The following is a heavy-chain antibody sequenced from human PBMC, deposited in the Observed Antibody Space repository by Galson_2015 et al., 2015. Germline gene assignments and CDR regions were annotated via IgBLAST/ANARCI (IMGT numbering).Heavy chain of an antibody. CDR1: GFTFSTYA. V-gene: IGHV3-30*18. D-gene: IGHD2-21*02. Sequence: SLRLSCAASGFTFSTYAMHWVRQAPGKGLEWVTFISKDGSTKYYADSVKGRFTISRDNSRNTVYLQMDSLRPEDTAVYYCAKSGTFNCGADCKSDFDYWGQGTLVTVSS. CDR3: AKSGTFNCGADCKSDFDY. J-gene: IGHJ4*02. CDR2: ISKDGSTK.